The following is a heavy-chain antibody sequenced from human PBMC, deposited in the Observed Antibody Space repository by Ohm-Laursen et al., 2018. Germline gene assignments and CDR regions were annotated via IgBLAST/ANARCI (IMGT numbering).Heavy chain of an antibody. J-gene: IGHJ4*02. CDR2: ISSSSTYI. CDR1: GFTFSTYT. CDR3: ARADSSGSHFDY. Sequence: SLRLSCAASGFTFSTYTITWVRQAPGKGLEWVSSISSSSTYIFYADSVKGRFTISRDNAKNSLYLQMNSLRAEDTAVYYCARADSSGSHFDYWGQGTLVTVSS. V-gene: IGHV3-21*01. D-gene: IGHD3-22*01.